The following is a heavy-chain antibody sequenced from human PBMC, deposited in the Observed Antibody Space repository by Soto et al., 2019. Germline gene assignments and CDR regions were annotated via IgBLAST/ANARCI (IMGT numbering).Heavy chain of an antibody. CDR1: VESRVVTRCV. V-gene: IGHV4-39*01. J-gene: IGHJ4*01. Sequence: SWTXYVTWTLSVESRVVTRCVLCWIRQPPGKGLEWIGSIHSTGNTYYNPSLMSRVTISLDTSKNQLSLILSSVTAADTAVYYCERALVLHEYWGHGALVTV. D-gene: IGHD2-21*01. CDR3: ERALVLHEY. CDR2: IHSTGNT.